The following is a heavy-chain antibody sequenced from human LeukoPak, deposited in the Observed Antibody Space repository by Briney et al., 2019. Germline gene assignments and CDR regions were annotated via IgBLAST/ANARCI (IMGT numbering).Heavy chain of an antibody. Sequence: GGSLRLSCAASGFTFSTYWMHWVRQVPGKGLVWVSRINNDGSRTTYADSVKGRFTISRDNAKNTVYLQMNSLRAEDTAVYYCARDKKYYYDSNGMDVWGQGTTVTVTS. CDR2: INNDGSRT. V-gene: IGHV3-74*03. J-gene: IGHJ6*02. CDR1: GFTFSTYW. CDR3: ARDKKYYYDSNGMDV. D-gene: IGHD3-22*01.